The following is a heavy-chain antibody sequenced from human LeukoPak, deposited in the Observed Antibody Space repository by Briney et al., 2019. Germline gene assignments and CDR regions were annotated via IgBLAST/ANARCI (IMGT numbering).Heavy chain of an antibody. Sequence: GGSLRLSCAASGFTFSSYGMHWVRQAPGKGLEWVAVISYDGSNKYYADSVKGRFTISRDNSKNTLYLQMNSLRAEDTAVYYCAKGLIGSGWYYFDYWGQGTLVTVSS. CDR1: GFTFSSYG. CDR3: AKGLIGSGWYYFDY. D-gene: IGHD6-19*01. V-gene: IGHV3-30*18. CDR2: ISYDGSNK. J-gene: IGHJ4*02.